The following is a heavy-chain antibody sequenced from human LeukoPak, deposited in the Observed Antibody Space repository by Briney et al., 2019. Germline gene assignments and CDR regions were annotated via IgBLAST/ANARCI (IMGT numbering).Heavy chain of an antibody. D-gene: IGHD1-1*01. CDR1: GYTFTSYG. CDR3: ARDLGELDWSYYFDY. V-gene: IGHV1-18*01. CDR2: ISAYNGNT. Sequence: ASVKVSCKASGYTFTSYGISWVRQAPGQGLEWMGWISAYNGNTNYAQKLQGRVTMTTDTSTSTAYMELRSLRSDDTAVYYCARDLGELDWSYYFDYWGQGTLVTVSS. J-gene: IGHJ4*02.